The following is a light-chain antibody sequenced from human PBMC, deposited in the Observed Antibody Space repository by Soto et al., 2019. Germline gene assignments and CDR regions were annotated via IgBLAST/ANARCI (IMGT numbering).Light chain of an antibody. Sequence: DIQMTQSPSTLSASVGDRVTITCRASQSISSWLAWYQQKPGKAPNLLIYTASSLEGGVPSRFRGSGSGTEFTLTISSLQPDDFATYYCQQYNSYSGLTFGGGTKVEIK. CDR1: QSISSW. V-gene: IGKV1-5*03. CDR3: QQYNSYSGLT. J-gene: IGKJ4*01. CDR2: TAS.